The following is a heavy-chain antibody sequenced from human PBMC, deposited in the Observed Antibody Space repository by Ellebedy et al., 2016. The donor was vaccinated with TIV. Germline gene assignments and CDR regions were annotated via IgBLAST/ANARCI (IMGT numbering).Heavy chain of an antibody. Sequence: GESLKISCAGSGFSFSDSTFNWVRQAPGKGLEWLSYIGRGSSVIFYADSVKGRFTISRDDAKNSLYLQMNGLRVEDTAVYYCARHIGSQWFDYWGQGTLVSVSS. J-gene: IGHJ5*01. V-gene: IGHV3-48*04. CDR3: ARHIGSQWFDY. D-gene: IGHD6-25*01. CDR1: GFSFSDST. CDR2: IGRGSSVI.